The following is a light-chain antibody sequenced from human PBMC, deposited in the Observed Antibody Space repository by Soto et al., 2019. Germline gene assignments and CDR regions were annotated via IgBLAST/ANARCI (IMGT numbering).Light chain of an antibody. V-gene: IGKV3-11*01. Sequence: EVLLTQSPATLSLSPGERATLSCRAGQRISNYLAWYQQKPGQAPRLLIYDASNRATDIPARFSGSGSGTDFTLTISSLEPDDFAVYYCQHGGAFGPGTKVEIK. CDR1: QRISNY. J-gene: IGKJ3*01. CDR3: QHGGA. CDR2: DAS.